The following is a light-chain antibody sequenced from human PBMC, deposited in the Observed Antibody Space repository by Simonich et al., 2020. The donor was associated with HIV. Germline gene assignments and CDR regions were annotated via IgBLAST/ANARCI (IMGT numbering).Light chain of an antibody. CDR2: GTS. J-gene: IGKJ1*01. V-gene: IGKV1-8*01. CDR3: QQSYSTFRT. Sequence: AIRMTQSPSSLSASTGDRVTITCRASQGISHFLAWYRQKPGQAPQLLIYGTSSMHSGSPSRFSGSGFGTDFTLTISSLQPEDFATYYCQQSYSTFRTFGQGTKVEIK. CDR1: QGISHF.